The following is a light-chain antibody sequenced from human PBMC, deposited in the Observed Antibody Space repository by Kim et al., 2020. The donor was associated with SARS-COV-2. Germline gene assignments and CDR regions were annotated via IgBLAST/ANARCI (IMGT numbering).Light chain of an antibody. CDR1: QSVNSN. Sequence: VSPGESAPLSCRASQSVNSNLAWYQQKPGQAPRLLIYGASTRASGVPARFSGSGSGTEFTLTISSLQSEDFAVYYCQQFNTWPLYSFGQGTKLEI. CDR3: QQFNTWPLYS. J-gene: IGKJ2*03. V-gene: IGKV3-15*01. CDR2: GAS.